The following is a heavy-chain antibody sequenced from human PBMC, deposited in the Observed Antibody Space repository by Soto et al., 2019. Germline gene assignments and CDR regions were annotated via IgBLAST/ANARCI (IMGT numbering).Heavy chain of an antibody. J-gene: IGHJ4*02. D-gene: IGHD3-3*01. CDR2: IDWDDDK. V-gene: IGHV2-70*04. CDR3: ARIQNDFWALDY. Sequence: SGPTLVNPTQTLTLTCTFSGFSLSTSGMRVSWIRQPPGKALEWLARIDWDDDKFYSTSLKTRLTISKDTSKSQVVLTMTNMDPVDTATYYCARIQNDFWALDYWGQGTLVTVSS. CDR1: GFSLSTSGMR.